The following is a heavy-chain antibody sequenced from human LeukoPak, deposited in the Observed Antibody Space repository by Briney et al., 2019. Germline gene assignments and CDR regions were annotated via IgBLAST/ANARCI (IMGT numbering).Heavy chain of an antibody. D-gene: IGHD2-2*02. CDR2: IIPIFGTA. V-gene: IGHV1-69*13. J-gene: IGHJ6*02. CDR1: GYTFTSYA. Sequence: ASVKVSCKASGYTFTSYAISWVRQAPGQGLEWMGGIIPIFGTANYAQKFQGRVTITADESTSTAYMELSSLRSEDTAVYYCARPGADCGSAGCYTYPYYGLDVWGQGTTVTVSS. CDR3: ARPGADCGSAGCYTYPYYGLDV.